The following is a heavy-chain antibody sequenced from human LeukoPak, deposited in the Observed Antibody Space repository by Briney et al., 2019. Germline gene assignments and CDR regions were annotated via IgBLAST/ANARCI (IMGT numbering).Heavy chain of an antibody. CDR1: GSTFSSYE. CDR2: ISSSGSTI. V-gene: IGHV3-48*03. D-gene: IGHD1-26*01. CDR3: ARDLGILDAFDI. Sequence: GGSLRLSCAASGSTFSSYEMNWVRQAPGKGLEWVSYISSSGSTIYYADSVKGRFTISRDNAKNSLYLQMNSLRAEDTAVYYCARDLGILDAFDIWGQGAMVTVSS. J-gene: IGHJ3*02.